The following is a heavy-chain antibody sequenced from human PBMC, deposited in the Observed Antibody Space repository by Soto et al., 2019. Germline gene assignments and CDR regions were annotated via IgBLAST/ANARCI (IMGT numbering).Heavy chain of an antibody. CDR2: IIPIFGTA. CDR3: ARHTHGYSGYDFEDIRYYYYGMDV. CDR1: GGTFSSYA. Sequence: QVQLVQSGAEVKKPGSSVKVSCKASGGTFSSYAISWVRQAPGQGLEWMGGIIPIFGTANYAQKFQGRVTITADESTSTAYMDLSSLRSEDTAVYYCARHTHGYSGYDFEDIRYYYYGMDVWGQGTTVTVSS. J-gene: IGHJ6*02. V-gene: IGHV1-69*01. D-gene: IGHD5-12*01.